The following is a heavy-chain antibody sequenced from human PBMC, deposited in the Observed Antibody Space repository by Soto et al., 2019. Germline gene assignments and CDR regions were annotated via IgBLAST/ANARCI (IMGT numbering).Heavy chain of an antibody. D-gene: IGHD3-10*01. V-gene: IGHV3-11*01. CDR1: GFTISDYY. Sequence: GGSLRLSCAASGFTISDYYMTWIRQAPGKGLEWVSYISSEGTTTYYADSVRDRFSISLDNAKNSVYLQMNSLRADDSGVYYCARDLEGSGSHWLGYNYYAMDVWGQGTTVTV. CDR2: ISSEGTTT. CDR3: ARDLEGSGSHWLGYNYYAMDV. J-gene: IGHJ6*02.